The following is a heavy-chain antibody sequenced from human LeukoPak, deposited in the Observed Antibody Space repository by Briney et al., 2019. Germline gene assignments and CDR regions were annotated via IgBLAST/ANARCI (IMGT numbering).Heavy chain of an antibody. CDR1: GFIVSNSY. J-gene: IGHJ4*02. Sequence: GGSLRLSCAASGFIVSNSYMSWVRQAPGKGLEWVSVLHTGGRTFYADSVMGRFTISTDNSKNILFLQMNSLRAEDTAMYYCARDPSGNLCFDYWGQGALVTVSS. V-gene: IGHV3-53*01. CDR3: ARDPSGNLCFDY. CDR2: LHTGGRT. D-gene: IGHD6-19*01.